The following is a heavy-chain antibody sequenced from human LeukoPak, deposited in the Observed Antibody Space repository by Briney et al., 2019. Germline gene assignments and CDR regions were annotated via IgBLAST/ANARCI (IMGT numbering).Heavy chain of an antibody. Sequence: GGSLRLSCAASGFTFSSYAMSWVRQAPGKGLEWVSAISGSGGSTYYAVSVKGRFTISRDNSKNTLYLQMNSLRAEDTAVYSCAKAPTRPTWYSSSPDYFDYWGQGTLVTVSS. J-gene: IGHJ4*02. D-gene: IGHD6-6*01. CDR3: AKAPTRPTWYSSSPDYFDY. CDR2: ISGSGGST. V-gene: IGHV3-23*01. CDR1: GFTFSSYA.